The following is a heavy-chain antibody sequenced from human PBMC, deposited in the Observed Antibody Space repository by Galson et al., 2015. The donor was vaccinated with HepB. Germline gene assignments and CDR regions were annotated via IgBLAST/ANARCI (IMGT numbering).Heavy chain of an antibody. CDR2: IRSKANSYAT. D-gene: IGHD4-17*01. J-gene: IGHJ4*02. V-gene: IGHV3-73*01. CDR3: TRPGYGDYVSLGY. CDR1: GFTFSGSA. Sequence: SLRLSCAASGFTFSGSAMHWVRQASGKGLEWVGRIRSKANSYATAYAASVKGRSTISRDDSKNTAYLQMNSLKTEDTAVYYCTRPGYGDYVSLGYWGQGTLVTVSS.